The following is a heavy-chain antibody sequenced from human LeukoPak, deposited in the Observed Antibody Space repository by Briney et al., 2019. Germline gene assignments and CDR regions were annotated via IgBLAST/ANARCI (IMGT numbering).Heavy chain of an antibody. CDR2: IGARDGRT. CDR1: GFTFRNYA. CDR3: AKGLYDYALDV. V-gene: IGHV3-23*01. Sequence: GGSLRLSCAASGFTFRNYAMTWVRQAPGKGLDWVALIGARDGRTYYADPVKGRFTISRDNFRNTLYLQMNSLRAEDTAIYYCAKGLYDYALDVWGQGTAVTVSS. J-gene: IGHJ6*02.